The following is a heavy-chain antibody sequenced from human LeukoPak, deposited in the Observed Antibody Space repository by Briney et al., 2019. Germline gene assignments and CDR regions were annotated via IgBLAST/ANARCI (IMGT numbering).Heavy chain of an antibody. CDR3: ASGPSITMGENWFDP. D-gene: IGHD3-16*01. J-gene: IGHJ5*02. CDR1: GGSISSYY. Sequence: SETLSLTCTVSGGSISSYYWSWIRQPPGKGLEWIGYIYYSGSTNYNPSLKSRVTISVDTSKNQFSLKLSSVTAADTAVYYCASGPSITMGENWFDPWGQGTLVTVSS. V-gene: IGHV4-59*08. CDR2: IYYSGST.